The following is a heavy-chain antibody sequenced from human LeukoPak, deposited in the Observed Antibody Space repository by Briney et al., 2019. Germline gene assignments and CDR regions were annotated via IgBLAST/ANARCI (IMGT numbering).Heavy chain of an antibody. CDR1: GFTFSSYG. CDR2: IRYDGSNK. J-gene: IGHJ4*02. V-gene: IGHV3-30*02. D-gene: IGHD2-2*01. Sequence: GGSLRLSCAASGFTFSSYGLHWVRQAPGKGLEWVAFIRYDGSNKYYADSVKGRFTISRDNSKNTLYLQMNSLRAEDTAVYYCAKDRLGVVPAAMEIDYWGQGTLVTVSS. CDR3: AKDRLGVVPAAMEIDY.